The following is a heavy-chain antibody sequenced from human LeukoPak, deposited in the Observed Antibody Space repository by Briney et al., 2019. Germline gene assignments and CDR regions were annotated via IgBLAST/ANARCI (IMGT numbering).Heavy chain of an antibody. CDR2: IYLGDSDT. Sequence: GFISTYYWSWIRQPAGKGLEWMGIIYLGDSDTRYSPSFQGQVTISADKSIITAYLQWSSLKASDTAMYYCASPLGGDGYNFGYWGQGTLVTVSS. J-gene: IGHJ4*02. CDR1: GFISTYYW. V-gene: IGHV5-51*01. D-gene: IGHD5-24*01. CDR3: ASPLGGDGYNFGY.